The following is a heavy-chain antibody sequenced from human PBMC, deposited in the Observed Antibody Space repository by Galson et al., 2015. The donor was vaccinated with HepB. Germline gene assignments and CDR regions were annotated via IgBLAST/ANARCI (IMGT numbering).Heavy chain of an antibody. CDR3: AKAGGRYQLLYWFDP. CDR1: GFTFSSYG. D-gene: IGHD2-2*01. CDR2: ITYNGRVE. J-gene: IGHJ5*02. Sequence: SLRLSCAASGFTFSSYGMHWVRQAPGKGLEWVAVITYNGRVENYSDSVKGRFTISRDNPKNTLYLQMNSLRAEDTAMYYCAKAGGRYQLLYWFDPWGQGTLVTVSP. V-gene: IGHV3-30*18.